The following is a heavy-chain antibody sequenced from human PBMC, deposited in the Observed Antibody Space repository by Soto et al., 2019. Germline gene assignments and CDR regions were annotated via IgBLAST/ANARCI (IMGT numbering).Heavy chain of an antibody. J-gene: IGHJ4*02. CDR3: TKNSYFDS. V-gene: IGHV3-23*01. CDR1: GFTFSNYA. CDR2: INIVGGNT. Sequence: VQLLESGGGLVQPGGSLRLSCAASGFTFSNYAMSWVRQAPGKALEWVSSINIVGGNTNYADSVRGRFTMSRDDSKNTVFLQMNSLRAEDTAIDSGTKNSYFDSWGQGTLITVSS.